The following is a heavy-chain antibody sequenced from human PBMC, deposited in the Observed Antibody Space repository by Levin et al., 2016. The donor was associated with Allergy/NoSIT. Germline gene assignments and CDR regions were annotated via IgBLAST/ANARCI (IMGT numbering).Heavy chain of an antibody. Sequence: WVRQAPGQRLEWMGWINAGNGNTKYSQKFQGRVTITRDTSASTAYMELSSLRSEDTAVYYCAYFKYCSSTSCGGAALWFDPWGQGTLVTVSS. V-gene: IGHV1-3*01. CDR3: AYFKYCSSTSCGGAALWFDP. CDR2: INAGNGNT. D-gene: IGHD2-2*01. J-gene: IGHJ5*02.